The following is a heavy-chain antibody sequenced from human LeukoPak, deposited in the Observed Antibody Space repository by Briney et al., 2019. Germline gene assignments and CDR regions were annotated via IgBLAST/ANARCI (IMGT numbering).Heavy chain of an antibody. D-gene: IGHD1-26*01. V-gene: IGHV3-30*02. CDR1: AFGSSDYG. CDR2: IRRDGTYV. CDR3: ASGGPTRGTLAS. Sequence: PGASLRLSCTASAFGSSDYGMYWVRQTPDKGLEWVAYIRRDGTYVNYVASVKGRFSISRDNSKSTLWLQMNSLRVEDTALYYCASGGPTRGTLASWGQGSLVTVSS. J-gene: IGHJ4*02.